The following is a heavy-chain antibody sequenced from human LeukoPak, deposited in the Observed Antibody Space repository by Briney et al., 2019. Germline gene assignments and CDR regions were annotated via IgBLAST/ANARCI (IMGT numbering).Heavy chain of an antibody. V-gene: IGHV1-3*01. CDR2: INAGNGNT. D-gene: IGHD1-26*01. J-gene: IGHJ5*02. CDR1: GYTFTSYA. Sequence: GASVKVSCKASGYTFTSYAMHWVRQAPGQRLEWMGWINAGNGNTKYSQKFQGRVTITRDTSASTAYMELSSLRSEDTAVYYCAKELLRVGAPGWFDPWGQGTLVTVSS. CDR3: AKELLRVGAPGWFDP.